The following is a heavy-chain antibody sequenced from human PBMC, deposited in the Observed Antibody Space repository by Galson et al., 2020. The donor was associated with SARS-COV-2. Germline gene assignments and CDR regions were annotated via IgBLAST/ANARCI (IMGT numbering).Heavy chain of an antibody. CDR3: ARGTKPSDY. V-gene: IGHV5-51*01. Sequence: GSLKISCKGSGYTFTGFWIGWVRQMPGKGLESMGMIYPGDSDTRYSPSFQGQVTISADKSISTAYMELSSLISDDTAVYYCARGTKPSDYWGQGTLVTVSS. J-gene: IGHJ4*02. CDR2: IYPGDSDT. CDR1: GYTFTGFW.